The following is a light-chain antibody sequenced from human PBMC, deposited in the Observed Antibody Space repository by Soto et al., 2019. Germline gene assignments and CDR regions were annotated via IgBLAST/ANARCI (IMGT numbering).Light chain of an antibody. CDR1: SNDVGGYNY. Sequence: QSVLTQPASVSGSPGQSITISCTGTSNDVGGYNYVSWFQQHAGKAPKFMIYDVSHRSSGVSNRFSGSKSGNTASLTISGLQAEDEADYYCCSYTRTTSFVFGTRTKLTVL. V-gene: IGLV2-14*03. CDR3: CSYTRTTSFV. J-gene: IGLJ1*01. CDR2: DVS.